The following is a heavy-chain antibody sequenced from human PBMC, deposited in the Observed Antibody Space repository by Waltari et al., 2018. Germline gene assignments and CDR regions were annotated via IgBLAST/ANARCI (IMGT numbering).Heavy chain of an antibody. CDR2: IKQDGSEK. J-gene: IGHJ2*01. V-gene: IGHV3-7*01. D-gene: IGHD6-13*01. CDR1: GFTFSGYW. Sequence: EVQLVESGGGLVQPGGSLRLSCAASGFTFSGYWMGWVRQAPGKGREWVANIKQDGSEKYYVDSVKGRFTISRDNAKNSLYLQMNSLRAEDTAVYYCASSWYWYFDLWGRGTLVTVSS. CDR3: ASSWYWYFDL.